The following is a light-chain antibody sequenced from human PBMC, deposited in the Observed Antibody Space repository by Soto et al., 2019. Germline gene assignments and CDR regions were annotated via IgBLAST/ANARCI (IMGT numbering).Light chain of an antibody. CDR2: DAS. V-gene: IGKV1-5*01. CDR1: QSVTNW. CDR3: QQYTTYPYT. Sequence: DIQMTQSPSTLSASVGDRVTITCRASQSVTNWLAWYQQNPGKAPNLLIYDASRLQSGIPSRFSGSGSGTECTLTISSLQPDDFATYYCQQYTTYPYTFGQGTKLEIK. J-gene: IGKJ2*01.